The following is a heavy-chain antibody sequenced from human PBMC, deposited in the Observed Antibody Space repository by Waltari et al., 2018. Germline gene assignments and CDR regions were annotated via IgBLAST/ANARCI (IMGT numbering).Heavy chain of an antibody. CDR1: GGSFSGYY. CDR3: ARLRRYFDWLFVAYDY. V-gene: IGHV4-34*01. J-gene: IGHJ4*02. Sequence: QVQLQQWGAGLLKPSETLSLTCAVYGGSFSGYYWSWIRQPPGKGLEWIGEINHSVSTNYNPALKSRVTISVETSKNQFSLKLRSVTAADAAVYYWARLRRYFDWLFVAYDYWGQGTLVTVSS. D-gene: IGHD3-9*01. CDR2: INHSVST.